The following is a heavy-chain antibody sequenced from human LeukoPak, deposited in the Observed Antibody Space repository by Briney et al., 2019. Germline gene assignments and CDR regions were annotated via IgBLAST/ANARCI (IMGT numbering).Heavy chain of an antibody. D-gene: IGHD4-17*01. CDR1: GFTLSSCA. J-gene: IGHJ6*02. V-gene: IGHV3-23*01. CDR2: IRDDGT. CDR3: ARPSPDYGDYYYGMDV. Sequence: PGGSLRLSCAASGFTLSSCAMSWVRQAPGRGLEWVSAIRDDGTWYADSVKGRFTISRDSSKNTLYLQMNSLRAEDTAVYYCARPSPDYGDYYYGMDVWGQGTTVTVSS.